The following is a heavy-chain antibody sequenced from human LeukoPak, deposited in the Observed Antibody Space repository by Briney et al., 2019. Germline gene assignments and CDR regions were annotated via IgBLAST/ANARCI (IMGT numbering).Heavy chain of an antibody. CDR3: AKLRGIPT. J-gene: IGHJ5*02. CDR2: INGSGGST. CDR1: GFTFSSYA. Sequence: GGSLRLSCAASGFTFSSYAMSWVRQAPGKGLEWVSDINGSGGSTYYADSVKGRFAISRDNSRNTLYLHMNSLRAEDTALYYCAKLRGIPTWGQGTLVIVSS. D-gene: IGHD2-15*01. V-gene: IGHV3-23*01.